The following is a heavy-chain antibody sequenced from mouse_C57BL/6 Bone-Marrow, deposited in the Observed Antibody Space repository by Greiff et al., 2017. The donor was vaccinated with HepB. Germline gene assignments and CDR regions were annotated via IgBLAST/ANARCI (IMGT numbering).Heavy chain of an antibody. D-gene: IGHD2-4*01. CDR1: GFTFSDYY. CDR3: AMIYYDLYYAMDY. Sequence: EVKLMDSEGGLVQPGSSMKLSCTASGFTFSDYYMAWVRQVPEKGLEWVANINYDGSSTYYLDSLKSRFIISRDNAKNILYLQMSSLKSEDTATYYCAMIYYDLYYAMDYWGQGTSVTVSS. V-gene: IGHV5-16*01. J-gene: IGHJ4*01. CDR2: INYDGSST.